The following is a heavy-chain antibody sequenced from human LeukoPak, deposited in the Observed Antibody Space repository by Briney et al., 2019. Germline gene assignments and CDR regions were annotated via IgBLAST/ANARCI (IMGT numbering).Heavy chain of an antibody. CDR1: GFTFSSYA. J-gene: IGHJ6*02. V-gene: IGHV3-23*01. D-gene: IGHD3-10*01. CDR3: AREMVMVGYGMDV. CDR2: ISGSGGST. Sequence: GGSLRLSCAASGFTFSSYAMSWVRQAPGKGLEWVSAISGSGGSTYYADSVKGRFTISRDNAKNSLYLQMNSLRDEDTAVYYCAREMVMVGYGMDVWGQGTTVTVSS.